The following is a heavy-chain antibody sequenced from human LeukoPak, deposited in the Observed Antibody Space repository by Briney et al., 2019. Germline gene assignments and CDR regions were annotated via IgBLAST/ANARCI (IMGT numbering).Heavy chain of an antibody. CDR3: VREVGRSSGQWLADAFDI. Sequence: GSLRLSCAASGFAFSRYSMNWVRQAPGKGLEWVSYITSDGTDMYYADSVKGRFAISRDNAKNSLYLQMNSLRADDTAVYYCVREVGRSSGQWLADAFDIWGQGTMVTVSP. CDR1: GFAFSRYS. V-gene: IGHV3-21*05. J-gene: IGHJ3*02. CDR2: ITSDGTDM. D-gene: IGHD6-19*01.